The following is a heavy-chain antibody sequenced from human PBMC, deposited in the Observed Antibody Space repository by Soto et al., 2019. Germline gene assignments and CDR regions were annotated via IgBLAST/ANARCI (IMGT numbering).Heavy chain of an antibody. J-gene: IGHJ6*02. CDR2: ISYDGSNK. CDR1: GFTFSSYG. V-gene: IGHV3-30*18. D-gene: IGHD5-12*01. Sequence: PGGSLRLSCAASGFTFSSYGMHWVRQAPGKGLEWVAVISYDGSNKYYADSVKGRFTISRDNSKNTLYLQMNSLRAEDTAVYYCAKAPLEMATIGVYYYGMDVWGQGTTATVSS. CDR3: AKAPLEMATIGVYYYGMDV.